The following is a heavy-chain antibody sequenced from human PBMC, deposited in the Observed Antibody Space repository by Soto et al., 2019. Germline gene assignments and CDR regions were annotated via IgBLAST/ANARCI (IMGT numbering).Heavy chain of an antibody. V-gene: IGHV1-69*13. J-gene: IGHJ6*02. CDR3: ARGALTTLAYYYGMDV. D-gene: IGHD4-4*01. Sequence: GASVKVSCKASGGTFSSYTMSWVRQAPGQGLEWMGGIIPIFGTTTYAHKFQGRVTITADESTSTVYMELSSLRGEDTAVYYCARGALTTLAYYYGMDVWGQGXTVTVYS. CDR2: IIPIFGTT. CDR1: GGTFSSYT.